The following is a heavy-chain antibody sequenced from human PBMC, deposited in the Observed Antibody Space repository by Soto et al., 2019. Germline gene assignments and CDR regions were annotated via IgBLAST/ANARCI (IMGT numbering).Heavy chain of an antibody. CDR3: VREYRYCSGGNCFYFGPDY. D-gene: IGHD2-15*01. V-gene: IGHV3-64*01. CDR2: ISTDGGSK. Sequence: GGSLRLSCAASGFPFSDYAMHWVRQAPGKGLECVSAISTDGGSKSYPNSVRGRFTVSRDNSKNTLYLQMGSLRPEDTAVYYCVREYRYCSGGNCFYFGPDYWGQGTLVTVSS. CDR1: GFPFSDYA. J-gene: IGHJ4*02.